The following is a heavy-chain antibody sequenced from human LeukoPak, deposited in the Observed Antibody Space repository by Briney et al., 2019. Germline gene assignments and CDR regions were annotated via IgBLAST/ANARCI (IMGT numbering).Heavy chain of an antibody. V-gene: IGHV3-30*18. CDR2: ISYDGSNK. D-gene: IGHD6-6*01. Sequence: GRSLRLSCAASGFTFSSYGMHWVRQAPGKGLEWVAVISYDGSNKYYADSVKGRFTISRDNSKNTLYLQMNSLRAEDTAVYYCAKDYSSSSPDYWGQGTLVTVSS. CDR3: AKDYSSSSPDY. J-gene: IGHJ4*02. CDR1: GFTFSSYG.